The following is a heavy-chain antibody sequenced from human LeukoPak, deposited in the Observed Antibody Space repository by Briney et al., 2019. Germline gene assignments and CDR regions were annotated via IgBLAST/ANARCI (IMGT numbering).Heavy chain of an antibody. J-gene: IGHJ6*02. V-gene: IGHV3-74*01. Sequence: QAGGSLILSCAASGFTFSNYWMHWVRQAPGKGLVWVSRIYSDGSGTSYADSVKGRFTISRDNAKNTLYLQMNSLRAEDTAVYYCATDRVYYGMDVWGQGTTVTVSS. D-gene: IGHD3-10*01. CDR1: GFTFSNYW. CDR3: ATDRVYYGMDV. CDR2: IYSDGSGT.